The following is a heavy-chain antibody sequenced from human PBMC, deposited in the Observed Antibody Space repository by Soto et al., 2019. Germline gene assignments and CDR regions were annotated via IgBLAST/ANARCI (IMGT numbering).Heavy chain of an antibody. V-gene: IGHV4-34*01. CDR1: GGSFSGYY. J-gene: IGHJ4*02. CDR3: ARDPLTTPFDY. D-gene: IGHD4-17*01. CDR2: INHSGST. Sequence: QVQLQQWGAGLLKPSETLSLTCAVYGGSFSGYYWSWIRRPPGKGLEWIGEINHSGSTNYNPSLKSRVTISVDTSKNQFSLKLSSVTAADTAVYYCARDPLTTPFDYWGQGTLVTVSS.